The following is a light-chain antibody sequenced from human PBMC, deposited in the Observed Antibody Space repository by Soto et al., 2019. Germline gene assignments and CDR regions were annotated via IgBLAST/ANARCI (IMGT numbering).Light chain of an antibody. CDR1: ESVSTN. CDR3: QQYHNWPPWT. CDR2: GAT. J-gene: IGKJ1*01. V-gene: IGKV3-15*01. Sequence: EIVMTQSPVALSVSPVERSTLSCIASESVSTNVAWYQKNPGQAPRLLINGATNRATGIPARFSGSGSGTDFTLTIGSLQPEDFAVYYCQQYHNWPPWTFGQGTKVDIK.